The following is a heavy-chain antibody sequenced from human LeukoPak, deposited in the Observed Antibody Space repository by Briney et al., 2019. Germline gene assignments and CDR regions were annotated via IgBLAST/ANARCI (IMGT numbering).Heavy chain of an antibody. D-gene: IGHD3-9*01. CDR2: IESKTDGGTT. V-gene: IGHV3-15*04. CDR3: TTDTYYDILTGYYSRPDY. Sequence: PGGSLRLSCAASRFTFSNAWMSWVRQAPGKGLEWVGRIESKTDGGTTDYAAPVKGRFTISRDDSKNTLYLQMNSLKNEDTAVYYCTTDTYYDILTGYYSRPDYWGQGTLVTVSS. J-gene: IGHJ4*02. CDR1: RFTFSNAW.